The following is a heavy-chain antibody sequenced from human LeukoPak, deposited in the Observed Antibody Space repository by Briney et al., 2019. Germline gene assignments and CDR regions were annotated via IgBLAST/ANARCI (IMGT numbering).Heavy chain of an antibody. CDR1: GFTFDDYA. J-gene: IGHJ4*02. CDR2: ISGDGGSI. V-gene: IGHV3-43*02. Sequence: GGSLRLSCAASGFTFDDYAIYWVRQGPGKGLEWVSLISGDGGSIYYADSVKGRFTISRDNSKNSLYLQMNSLRDEDTAVYYCASRDYFDYWGQGTLVTVSS. CDR3: ASRDYFDY.